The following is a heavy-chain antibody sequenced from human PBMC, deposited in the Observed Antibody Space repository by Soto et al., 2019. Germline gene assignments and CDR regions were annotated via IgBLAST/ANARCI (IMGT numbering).Heavy chain of an antibody. CDR3: ARDSSGWYRGDFDY. D-gene: IGHD6-19*01. CDR1: GFTFSSYW. Sequence: GGSLRLSCAASGFTFSSYWMSWVRQAPGKGLEWVANIKQDGSEKFYVDSVKGRFTISRDNAKNSLYLQMNSLRAEDTAVYYCARDSSGWYRGDFDYWGQGTLVTVSS. V-gene: IGHV3-7*01. CDR2: IKQDGSEK. J-gene: IGHJ4*02.